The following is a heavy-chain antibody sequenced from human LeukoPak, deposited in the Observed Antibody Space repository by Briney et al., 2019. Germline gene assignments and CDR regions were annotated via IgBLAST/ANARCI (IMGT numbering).Heavy chain of an antibody. Sequence: GGSLRPSCAASGLMFSTSGMHWVRQAPGKGLEWVAFIQYDGSEIYYADSLKGRFTISRDNSKNTLYLQMNSLRAEDTAVFYCARESGAAKIGQMLNYWGQGTLVTVSS. D-gene: IGHD3-10*02. CDR2: IQYDGSEI. V-gene: IGHV3-30*02. CDR1: GLMFSTSG. CDR3: ARESGAAKIGQMLNY. J-gene: IGHJ4*02.